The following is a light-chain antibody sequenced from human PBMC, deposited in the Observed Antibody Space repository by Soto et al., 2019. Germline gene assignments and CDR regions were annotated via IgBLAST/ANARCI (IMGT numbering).Light chain of an antibody. CDR1: QGIANF. CDR2: GAS. V-gene: IGKV1-9*01. CDR3: QQLNSFPIP. Sequence: IQLTQSPSSLSASVGDRVTISCRASQGIANFLAWYQQKPGKAPKLLIYGASTLQSWVPSTFSGSGSGTDFTLTISSLQPEDFATYYCQQLNSFPIPFGPGTKVDIK. J-gene: IGKJ3*01.